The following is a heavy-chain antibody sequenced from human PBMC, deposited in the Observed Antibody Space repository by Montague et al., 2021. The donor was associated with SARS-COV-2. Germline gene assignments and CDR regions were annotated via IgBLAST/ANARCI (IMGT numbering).Heavy chain of an antibody. CDR2: IFYNGYT. CDR1: GGTVRDYY. Sequence: SETLSLTCTVSGGTVRDYYWNWIRQTPGKGLEWIGNIFYNGYTKYNSSLESRVTLSVDTPTNQFFLSLRSVTASDTDTYLCSRPSVSGDYTVFRSYFDTWGQGAQVTVSS. V-gene: IGHV4-59*08. J-gene: IGHJ4*02. CDR3: SRPSVSGDYTVFRSYFDT. D-gene: IGHD7-27*01.